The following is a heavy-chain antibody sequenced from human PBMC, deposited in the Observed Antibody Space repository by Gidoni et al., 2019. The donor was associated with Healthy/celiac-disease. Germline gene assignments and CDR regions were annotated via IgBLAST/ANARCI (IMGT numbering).Heavy chain of an antibody. CDR1: GGSISSYY. CDR2: IYYSGST. J-gene: IGHJ3*02. Sequence: QVQLQESGPGLVKPSETLSLTCTVSGGSISSYYWSWIRQPPGKGLEWIGYIYYSGSTNYNPSLKSRVTISVDTSKNQFSLKLSSVTAADTAVYYCARVGELLDDAFDIWGQGTMVTVSS. CDR3: ARVGELLDDAFDI. V-gene: IGHV4-59*01. D-gene: IGHD3-16*01.